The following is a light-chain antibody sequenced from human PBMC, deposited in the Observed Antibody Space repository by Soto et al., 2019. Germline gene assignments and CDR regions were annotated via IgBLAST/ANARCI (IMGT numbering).Light chain of an antibody. V-gene: IGLV2-8*01. CDR3: ISYAGSNNLV. CDR1: SSDVGGYNY. J-gene: IGLJ1*01. Sequence: QSALTQPPSASGSLGQSVTISCTGTSSDVGGYNYVSWYQQHPGKAPKLLIYDVSHRPSGVPDRFSGSKSGNTASLTVSGLQADDETDYYCISYAGSNNLVFGTGTKVTVL. CDR2: DVS.